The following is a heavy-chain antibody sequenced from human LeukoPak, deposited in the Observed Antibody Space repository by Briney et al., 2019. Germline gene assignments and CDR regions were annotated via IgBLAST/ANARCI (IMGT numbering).Heavy chain of an antibody. CDR1: GFTFSSYA. J-gene: IGHJ4*02. Sequence: QPAESRRLSCAASGFTFSSYAMSWDRQAPGKWLDWVSGISGSGGSTYYAGSVKGRFTISRDNSKKTMYLQRNSMRAEDTAVYYCVVTDGGSDYWGQGTLVTVSS. D-gene: IGHD1-14*01. V-gene: IGHV3-23*01. CDR3: VVTDGGSDY. CDR2: ISGSGGST.